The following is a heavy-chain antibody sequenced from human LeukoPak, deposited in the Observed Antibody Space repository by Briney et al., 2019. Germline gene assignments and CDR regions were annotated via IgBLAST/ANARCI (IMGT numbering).Heavy chain of an antibody. J-gene: IGHJ6*03. CDR1: GFTFSSYW. V-gene: IGHV3-7*01. CDR3: ARDFVANYYMDV. D-gene: IGHD2-21*01. CDR2: IKQDGSEK. Sequence: GGSLRLSCAASGFTFSSYWMGWVRQAPGKGLEWVANIKQDGSEKYYVDSVKGRFAISRDNAKNSLYLQMNSLRAEDTAVYYCARDFVANYYMDVWGKGTTVTVSS.